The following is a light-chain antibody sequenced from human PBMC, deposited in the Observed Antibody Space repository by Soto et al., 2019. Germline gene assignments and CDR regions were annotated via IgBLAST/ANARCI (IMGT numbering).Light chain of an antibody. CDR3: SSYTSSSSYV. V-gene: IGLV2-14*01. CDR1: SSDVGGYNY. J-gene: IGLJ1*01. Sequence: QSALTQPASVSGSPGQSITISCIGTSSDVGGYNYVSWYQQHPGKAPKLMIYEVSKRPSGVSNRFSGSKSGNTASLTISGLQAEDDADYYCSSYTSSSSYVFGTGTKVTVL. CDR2: EVS.